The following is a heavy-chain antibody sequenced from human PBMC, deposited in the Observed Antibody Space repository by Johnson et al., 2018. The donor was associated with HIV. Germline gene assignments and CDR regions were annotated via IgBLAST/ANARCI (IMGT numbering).Heavy chain of an antibody. D-gene: IGHD4-23*01. J-gene: IGHJ3*02. CDR2: TSYDGNNE. Sequence: QVQLVESGGGVVQPGRSLRLSCAASGFTFSSYGMHWVRQAPGKGLEWVAVTSYDGNNEYYAESVKGRFTISRDNSRNTVFLQMNSLRAEDTADYYCARDPGNGGVPFEAFDIWGQGTMVTVSS. CDR3: ARDPGNGGVPFEAFDI. V-gene: IGHV3-30*19. CDR1: GFTFSSYG.